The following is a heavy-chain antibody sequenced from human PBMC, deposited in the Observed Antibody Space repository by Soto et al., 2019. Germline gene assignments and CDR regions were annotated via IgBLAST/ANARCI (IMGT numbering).Heavy chain of an antibody. J-gene: IGHJ6*03. CDR2: IYYSGST. D-gene: IGHD2-15*01. Sequence: SETLSLTCTVSGGSISSSSYYWGWIRQPPGKGLEWIGSIYYSGSTYYNPSLKSRVTISVDTSKIQFSLKLSSVTAADTAVYYCARLGCSGGSCYYYYYYYMDVWGKGTTVT. V-gene: IGHV4-39*01. CDR3: ARLGCSGGSCYYYYYYYMDV. CDR1: GGSISSSSYY.